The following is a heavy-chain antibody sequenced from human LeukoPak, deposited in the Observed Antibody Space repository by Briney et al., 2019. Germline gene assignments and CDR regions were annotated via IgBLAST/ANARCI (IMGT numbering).Heavy chain of an antibody. CDR2: INPNSGGT. V-gene: IGHV1-2*02. CDR1: GYTFTGYY. Sequence: ASVKVSCKASGYTFTGYYMHWVRQAPGQGLEWMGWINPNSGGTNYAQKFQGRVTMTRDTSISTAYMELSRLRSGDTAVYYCARAAAALYNWFDPWGQGTLVTVSS. J-gene: IGHJ5*02. CDR3: ARAAAALYNWFDP. D-gene: IGHD6-13*01.